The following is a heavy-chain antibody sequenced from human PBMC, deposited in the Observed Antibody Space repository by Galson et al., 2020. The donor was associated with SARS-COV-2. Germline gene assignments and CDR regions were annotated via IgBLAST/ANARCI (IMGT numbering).Heavy chain of an antibody. CDR1: GGSISTYY. Sequence: SETLSLTCTVSGGSISTYYWSWIRQPPGKGLEWIGYIYYSGNTNYNPSLKSRLTISIDRSKNQFSLKLSSVTAADTAVYYCARFWGGFDIWGPGTMVSVSS. CDR3: ARFWGGFDI. D-gene: IGHD7-27*01. J-gene: IGHJ3*02. V-gene: IGHV4-59*08. CDR2: IYYSGNT.